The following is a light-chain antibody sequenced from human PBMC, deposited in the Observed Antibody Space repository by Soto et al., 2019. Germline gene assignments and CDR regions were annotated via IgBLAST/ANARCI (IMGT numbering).Light chain of an antibody. J-gene: IGLJ2*01. CDR2: GNT. Sequence: VVTQPPSVSGAPGQRVTISCTGSSSNIGAGYDVHWYQQLPGRAPKLLIYGNTNRPSGVPDRFSGSKSGTSASLAITGLQAEDEADYYCLSFDSSLSVVFGGGTKLTVL. CDR1: SSNIGAGYD. V-gene: IGLV1-40*01. CDR3: LSFDSSLSVV.